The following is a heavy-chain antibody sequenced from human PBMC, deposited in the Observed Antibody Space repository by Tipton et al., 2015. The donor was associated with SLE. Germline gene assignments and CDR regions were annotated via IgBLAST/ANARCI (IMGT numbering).Heavy chain of an antibody. V-gene: IGHV4-61*02. CDR1: GDSISSTSYF. J-gene: IGHJ4*02. Sequence: TLSLTCTVSGDSISSTSYFWSWVRQPPGKALEWIGRIYTSGSTNYNPSLKSRVTVSVDTSKNQFSLKLSSVTAADTAVYYCASDLLGWGQGTLVTVSS. D-gene: IGHD7-27*01. CDR2: IYTSGST. CDR3: ASDLLG.